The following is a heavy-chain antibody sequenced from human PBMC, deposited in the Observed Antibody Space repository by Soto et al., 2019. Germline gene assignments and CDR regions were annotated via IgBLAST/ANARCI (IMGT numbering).Heavy chain of an antibody. V-gene: IGHV3-11*04. Sequence: GGSLRLSCAASGFTFSDHYMAWIRQAPGKGLEIVAHMSGSGSSEDYGDSVKGRFSIFRENSKNLLFLQMFFLRAEDTAVYYCARAYDSSGFFYTFLYWGLGTLVTVSS. J-gene: IGHJ4*02. D-gene: IGHD3-22*01. CDR2: MSGSGSSE. CDR3: ARAYDSSGFFYTFLY. CDR1: GFTFSDHY.